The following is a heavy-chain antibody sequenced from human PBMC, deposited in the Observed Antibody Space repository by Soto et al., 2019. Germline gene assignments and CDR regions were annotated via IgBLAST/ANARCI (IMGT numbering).Heavy chain of an antibody. J-gene: IGHJ4*02. Sequence: QVQLVQSGAEVKKPGASVKVSCQASGYTFTAYYVHWVRQAPGQGLEWMGWINPNTGGTTYAQKFQGRVTMPRDTSISTAYMELSSLRSDDTALYYCARDRPPDYWGQGTLVTVSS. CDR3: ARDRPPDY. CDR2: INPNTGGT. V-gene: IGHV1-2*02. CDR1: GYTFTAYY.